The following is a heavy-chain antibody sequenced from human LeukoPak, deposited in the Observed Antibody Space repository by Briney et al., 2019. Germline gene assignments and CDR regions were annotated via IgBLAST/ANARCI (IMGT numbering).Heavy chain of an antibody. V-gene: IGHV4-59*01. D-gene: IGHD4-17*01. J-gene: IGHJ3*02. CDR1: GGSISSYY. CDR3: ARHRGGLRYDAFDI. Sequence: SETLSLTCTVSGGSISSYYWSWIRQPPGKGLEWIGYIYYSGSTNYNPSLKSRVTISVDTSKNQFSLKLSSVTAADTAVYYCARHRGGLRYDAFDILGQGTMVTVSS. CDR2: IYYSGST.